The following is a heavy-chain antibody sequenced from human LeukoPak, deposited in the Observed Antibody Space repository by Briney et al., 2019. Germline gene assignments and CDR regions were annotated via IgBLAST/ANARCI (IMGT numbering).Heavy chain of an antibody. CDR2: ISGSGGST. J-gene: IGHJ6*02. CDR1: GFTFSSYA. D-gene: IGHD2-2*01. V-gene: IGHV3-23*01. CDR3: AKATRSGPSTSLTYYYYGMDV. Sequence: QPGGSLRLSCAASGFTFSSYAMSWVRQAPGKGLEWVSAISGSGGSTYYADSVKGRFTISRDNSKNTLYLQMNSLRAEDTAVYYCAKATRSGPSTSLTYYYYGMDVWGQGTTVTVSS.